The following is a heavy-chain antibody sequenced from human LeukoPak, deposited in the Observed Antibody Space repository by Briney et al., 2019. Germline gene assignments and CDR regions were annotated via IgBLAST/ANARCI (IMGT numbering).Heavy chain of an antibody. CDR3: ARVSQQNTIFGVVIIRLDAFDI. Sequence: PGGSLRLSCAASEFTFDDHGMHWVREAPGKGLEWVSSISSSSSYIYYADSVKGRFTISRDNAKNSLYLQMNSLRAEDTAVYYCARVSQQNTIFGVVIIRLDAFDIWGQGTMVTVSS. D-gene: IGHD3-3*01. CDR1: EFTFDDHG. J-gene: IGHJ3*02. V-gene: IGHV3-21*01. CDR2: ISSSSSYI.